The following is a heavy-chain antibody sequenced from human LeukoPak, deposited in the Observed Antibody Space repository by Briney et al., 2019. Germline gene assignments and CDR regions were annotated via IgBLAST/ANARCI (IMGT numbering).Heavy chain of an antibody. CDR2: IYWNDAK. J-gene: IGHJ3*02. Sequence: SGPTLVKPPQTLTLTCTFSGFSLSTSGAGVGWIRQPPGKALEWLALIYWNDAKRYSPSLKSRLTITKDTSKNQVVLTMTNMDPVDTAPYYCAHEERVFCAFDIWGQGTMVTVSS. V-gene: IGHV2-5*01. CDR3: AHEERVFCAFDI. CDR1: GFSLSTSGAG. D-gene: IGHD6-13*01.